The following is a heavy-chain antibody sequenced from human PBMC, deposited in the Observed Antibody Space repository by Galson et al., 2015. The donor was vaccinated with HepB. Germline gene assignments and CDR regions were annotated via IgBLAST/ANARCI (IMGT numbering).Heavy chain of an antibody. Sequence: TLSLTCTVSGGSISSGGYYWSWIRQHPGKGLEWIGYIYYSGSTYYNPSLKSRVTISVDTSKNQFSLKLSSVTAADTAVYYCARVIVNQLPQNYYYYMDVWGKGTTVTVSS. CDR1: GGSISSGGYY. D-gene: IGHD2-2*01. J-gene: IGHJ6*03. V-gene: IGHV4-31*03. CDR2: IYYSGST. CDR3: ARVIVNQLPQNYYYYMDV.